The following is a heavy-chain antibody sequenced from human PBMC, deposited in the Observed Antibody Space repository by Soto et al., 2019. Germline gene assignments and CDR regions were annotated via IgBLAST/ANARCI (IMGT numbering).Heavy chain of an antibody. D-gene: IGHD1-26*01. J-gene: IGHJ6*02. CDR2: FDPEDGET. CDR3: ATDLFLVGATTQPYYYGMDV. CDR1: GYTLTELS. V-gene: IGHV1-24*01. Sequence: ASVKVSCKVSGYTLTELSMHWVRQAPGKGLEWMGGFDPEDGETIYAQKFQGRVTMTEDTSTDTAYMELSSLRSEDTAVYYCATDLFLVGATTQPYYYGMDVWGQGTTVTVSS.